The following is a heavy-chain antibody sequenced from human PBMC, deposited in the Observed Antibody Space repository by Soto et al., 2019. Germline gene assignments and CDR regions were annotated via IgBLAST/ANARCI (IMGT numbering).Heavy chain of an antibody. CDR3: ARGGTMILNPLDP. D-gene: IGHD3-22*01. CDR1: GGTFSSYA. Sequence: SVQVSCKASGGTFSSYAISWVRQAPGQGREWMGGIIPIFGTANYAQKFQGRVTITADESTSTAYMELSSLRSEDTAVYYCARGGTMILNPLDPWGQGNLVTVSS. J-gene: IGHJ5*02. V-gene: IGHV1-69*13. CDR2: IIPIFGTA.